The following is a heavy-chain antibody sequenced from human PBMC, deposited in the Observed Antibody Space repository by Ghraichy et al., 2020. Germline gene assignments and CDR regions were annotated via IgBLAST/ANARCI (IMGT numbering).Heavy chain of an antibody. V-gene: IGHV3-23*01. D-gene: IGHD2-2*01. Sequence: GGSLRLSCIACALILTPFTISWLRCRLRLGLEWVSTLHRNGAVANYADSVKGRFTISRDNARNTLYLQMNGLRAEDTAVYFCARKPNCDGPSCYAFDSWGQGTLVTVSS. J-gene: IGHJ4*02. CDR1: ALILTPFT. CDR2: LHRNGAVA. CDR3: ARKPNCDGPSCYAFDS.